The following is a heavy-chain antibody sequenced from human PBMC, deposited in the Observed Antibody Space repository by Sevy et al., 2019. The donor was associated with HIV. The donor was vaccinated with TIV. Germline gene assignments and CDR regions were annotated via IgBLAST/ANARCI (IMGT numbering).Heavy chain of an antibody. J-gene: IGHJ4*02. CDR3: ARRAPSMYYYDSSGYSGKGNFDY. CDR2: ISYDGSNK. D-gene: IGHD3-22*01. V-gene: IGHV3-30-3*01. Sequence: GGSLRLSCAASGFTFSSYAMHWVRQAPGKGLEWVAVISYDGSNKYYADSVKDRFTISRDNSKNTLYLQMNSLRAEDTAVYYCARRAPSMYYYDSSGYSGKGNFDYWGQGTLVTVSS. CDR1: GFTFSSYA.